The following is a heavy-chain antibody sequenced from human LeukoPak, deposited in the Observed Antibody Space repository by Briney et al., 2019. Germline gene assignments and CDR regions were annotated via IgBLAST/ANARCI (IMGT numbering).Heavy chain of an antibody. CDR1: GYTFTSYG. CDR2: ISAYNGNT. CDR3: ARPRRYYYDSSGYEFDY. Sequence: ASVKVSCKASGYTFTSYGISWVRQAPGQGLEWMGWISAYNGNTNYAQKLQGRVTMTTDTSTSTAYMELRSLRSDDTAVYYCARPRRYYYDSSGYEFDYWGQGTLVTVSS. D-gene: IGHD3-22*01. J-gene: IGHJ4*02. V-gene: IGHV1-18*01.